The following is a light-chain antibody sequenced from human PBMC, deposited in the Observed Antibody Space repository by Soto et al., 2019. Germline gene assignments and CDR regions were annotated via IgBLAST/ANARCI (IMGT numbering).Light chain of an antibody. CDR1: QSVGSSY. CDR2: GAS. Sequence: EIVLAQSPGTLSLSPGERATLSCRASQSVGSSYLAWYQQKPGQAPTLLIYGASSRATGIPDRFSGSGSGTHFTLPISRLEPEDFAVYYCKHYGASRWTFAQGTKVEI. J-gene: IGKJ1*01. V-gene: IGKV3-20*01. CDR3: KHYGASRWT.